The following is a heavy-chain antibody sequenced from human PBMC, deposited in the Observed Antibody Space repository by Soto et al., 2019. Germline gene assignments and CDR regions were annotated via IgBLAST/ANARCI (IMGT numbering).Heavy chain of an antibody. CDR2: ISSSSYI. Sequence: GGSLRLSCAASGFTFSSYSMNWVRQAPGKGLEWVSSISSSSYIYYADSVKGRFTISRDNAKNSLYLQMNSLRAEDTAVYYCARSYYGSRNNWFDPWGQGTLVTVSS. D-gene: IGHD3-22*01. CDR3: ARSYYGSRNNWFDP. CDR1: GFTFSSYS. J-gene: IGHJ5*02. V-gene: IGHV3-21*01.